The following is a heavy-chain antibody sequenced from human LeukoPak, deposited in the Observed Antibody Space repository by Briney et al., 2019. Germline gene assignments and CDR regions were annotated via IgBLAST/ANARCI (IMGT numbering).Heavy chain of an antibody. Sequence: GGSLRLSCAASGFTVRSNYMSWVRQAPGKGLEWVSVIYSGGSTYYADSVKGRFTISRDHSNNTLYLQINSLRAVDTAVYYCARGTSGTFKIFDYWGQGTLVTVSS. CDR3: ARGTSGTFKIFDY. J-gene: IGHJ4*02. CDR1: GFTVRSNY. CDR2: IYSGGST. V-gene: IGHV3-53*01. D-gene: IGHD1-26*01.